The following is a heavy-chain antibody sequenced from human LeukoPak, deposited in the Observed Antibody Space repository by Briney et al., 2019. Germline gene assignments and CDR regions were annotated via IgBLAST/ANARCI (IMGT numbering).Heavy chain of an antibody. CDR3: AKEMSSSNIDH. CDR2: ISFDGNTK. J-gene: IGHJ4*02. CDR1: GFTFSSYG. D-gene: IGHD2-2*01. V-gene: IGHV3-30*18. Sequence: GGSLRLSCAASGFTFSSYGMHWVRQARGKGLEWVAVISFDGNTKYYTDSVKGRFTISRDNSKNTLYLQMNSLRAEDTAVYYCAKEMSSSNIDHCGQGTLVTVPS.